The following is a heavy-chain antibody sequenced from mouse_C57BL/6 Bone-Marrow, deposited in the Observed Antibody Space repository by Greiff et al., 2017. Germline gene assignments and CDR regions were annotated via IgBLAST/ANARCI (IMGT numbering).Heavy chain of an antibody. CDR2: ISDGGSYT. D-gene: IGHD4-1*01. CDR1: GFTFSSYA. Sequence: EVQGVESGGGLVKPGGSLKLSCAASGFTFSSYAMSWVRQTPEKRLEWVASISDGGSYTYYPDNVKGRFTISRDNAKNNLYLQMSHLKSEDTAMYYCAKTAGAMDYWGQGTSVTVSS. J-gene: IGHJ4*01. V-gene: IGHV5-4*01. CDR3: AKTAGAMDY.